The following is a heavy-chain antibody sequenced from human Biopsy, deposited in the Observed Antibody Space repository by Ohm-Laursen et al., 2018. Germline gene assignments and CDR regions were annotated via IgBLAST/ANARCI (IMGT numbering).Heavy chain of an antibody. CDR1: GDAFLRYY. V-gene: IGHV1-2*02. D-gene: IGHD3-3*01. CDR3: ARDLLEWSLPS. Sequence: ASVKVSRKTFGDAFLRYYLHWVRQAPGPGLEGKGSIYPNSGDTDFAQKFQGRVSMTRDTSVSTAYLELSSLRSDDTAIYYCARDLLEWSLPSWGQGTLVTVSS. CDR2: IYPNSGDT. J-gene: IGHJ4*02.